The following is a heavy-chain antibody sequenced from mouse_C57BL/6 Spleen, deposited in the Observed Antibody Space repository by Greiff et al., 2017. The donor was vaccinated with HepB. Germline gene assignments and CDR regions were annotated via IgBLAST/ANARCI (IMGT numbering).Heavy chain of an antibody. J-gene: IGHJ3*01. V-gene: IGHV1-74*01. D-gene: IGHD1-1*01. Sequence: QVQLQQPGAELVMPGASVKLSCKASGYTFTSYWMHWVKQRPGQGLEWIGRIHPSDSDTNYNQKFKGKATLTVDKSSSTAYMQLSSLTSEDSAVYYCAIDITTVVDAWFAYWGQGTLVTVSA. CDR2: IHPSDSDT. CDR1: GYTFTSYW. CDR3: AIDITTVVDAWFAY.